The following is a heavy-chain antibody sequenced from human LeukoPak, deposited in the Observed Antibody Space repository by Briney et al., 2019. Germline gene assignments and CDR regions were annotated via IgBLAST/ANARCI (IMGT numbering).Heavy chain of an antibody. CDR3: AKAGHDPPYYYYYYMDV. V-gene: IGHV3-30*18. CDR1: GFTFSSYG. Sequence: GGSLRLSCAASGFTFSSYGMHWVRQAPGKGLEWVAVISYDGSNKYYADSVKGRFTISRDNSKNTLYLQMNSLRAEDTAVYYCAKAGHDPPYYYYYYMDVWGKGTTVTVSS. J-gene: IGHJ6*03. CDR2: ISYDGSNK. D-gene: IGHD1-1*01.